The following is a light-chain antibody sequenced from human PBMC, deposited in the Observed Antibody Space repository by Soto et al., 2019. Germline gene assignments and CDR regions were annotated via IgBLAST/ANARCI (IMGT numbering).Light chain of an antibody. J-gene: IGKJ1*01. CDR1: QSISTW. CDR3: QQYNSYKT. V-gene: IGKV1-5*03. Sequence: DIQMTQSPSTLSASVGDRVTITCRASQSISTWWAWYQQKPGKAPKLLIYKASSLESGVPSRVSGSGSGTEFTLTISSLQPDDFATYYCQQYNSYKTFGQGTKVDIK. CDR2: KAS.